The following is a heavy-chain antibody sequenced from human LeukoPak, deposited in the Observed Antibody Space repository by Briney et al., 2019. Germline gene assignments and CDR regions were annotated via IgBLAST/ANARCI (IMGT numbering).Heavy chain of an antibody. CDR1: GGSFSGYY. Sequence: SETLSLTCAVYGGSFSGYYWSWIRQPPGKGLEWIGEINHSGSTNYNPSLKSRVTISVDTSKNQFSLKLSSVTAADTVVYYCATGQYYYDSSGYCLVDYWGQGTLVTVSS. D-gene: IGHD3-22*01. CDR3: ATGQYYYDSSGYCLVDY. J-gene: IGHJ4*02. CDR2: INHSGST. V-gene: IGHV4-34*01.